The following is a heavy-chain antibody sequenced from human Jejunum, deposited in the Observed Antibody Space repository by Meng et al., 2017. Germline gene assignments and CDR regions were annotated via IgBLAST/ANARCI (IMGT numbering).Heavy chain of an antibody. D-gene: IGHD6-6*01. CDR3: VRESYSTSSYSAIDY. CDR2: IYQTRST. J-gene: IGHJ4*02. Sequence: QVQVQVAGQGLVKPSGGRSLTSAVSGVAISSIYWWSWVRQPPGKGLEWIGQIYQTRSTNYNTYLQSRVTMSVDKSKNQFSLKLSSVTAADSAVYYCVRESYSTSSYSAIDYWGQGTLVTVSS. CDR1: GVAISSIYW. V-gene: IGHV4-4*02.